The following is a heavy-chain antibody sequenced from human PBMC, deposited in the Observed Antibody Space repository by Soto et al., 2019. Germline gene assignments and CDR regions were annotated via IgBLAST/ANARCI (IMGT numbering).Heavy chain of an antibody. CDR3: ARVRKADYGSGSYPTLFDY. Sequence: SETLSLTCTVSGGSISSGDYYWSWIRQPPGKGLEWIGYIYYSGSTYYNPSLKSRVTISVDTSKNQFSLKLSSVTAADTAVYYCARVRKADYGSGSYPTLFDYWGQGTLVTVSS. D-gene: IGHD3-10*01. CDR1: GGSISSGDYY. V-gene: IGHV4-30-4*01. CDR2: IYYSGST. J-gene: IGHJ4*02.